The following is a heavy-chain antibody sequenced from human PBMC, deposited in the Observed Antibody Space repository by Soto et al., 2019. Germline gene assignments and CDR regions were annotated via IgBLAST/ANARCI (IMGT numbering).Heavy chain of an antibody. CDR3: ARHQSTPHYYYYYMDV. CDR1: GGSISSYY. Sequence: QVQLQESGPGLVKPSETLSLTCTVSGGSISSYYWSWIRQPPGKGLEWIGYIYYSGSTNYNPSLKSRVTISVDTSKNQFSLKLSSVTAADTAVYYCARHQSTPHYYYYYMDVWGKGTTVTVSS. J-gene: IGHJ6*03. CDR2: IYYSGST. V-gene: IGHV4-59*08.